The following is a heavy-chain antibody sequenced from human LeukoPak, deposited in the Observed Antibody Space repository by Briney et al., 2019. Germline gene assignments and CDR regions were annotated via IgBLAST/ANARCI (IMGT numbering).Heavy chain of an antibody. D-gene: IGHD4-17*01. J-gene: IGHJ4*02. Sequence: ASVKVSCKASGYTFTSYGIIWVRQAPGQGLEWMGWISAHNGNTNYAQKLQGRVTMTTDTSTSTAYMELRSLRSDDTAVYYCARDPYGDYVTHFDYWGQGTMVTVSS. CDR2: ISAHNGNT. CDR3: ARDPYGDYVTHFDY. V-gene: IGHV1-18*01. CDR1: GYTFTSYG.